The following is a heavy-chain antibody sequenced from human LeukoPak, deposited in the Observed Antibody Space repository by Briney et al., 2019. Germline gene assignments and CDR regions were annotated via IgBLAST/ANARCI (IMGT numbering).Heavy chain of an antibody. V-gene: IGHV1-69*06. Sequence: ASVKVSCKASGYTFTSYGISWVRQAPGQGLEWMGGIIPIFGTTNSAQKFQGRVTITADKSTSTAYMELSSLRSEDTAVYYCARVYCGDDCFLADAFDIWGQGTMVTVSS. CDR3: ARVYCGDDCFLADAFDI. CDR2: IIPIFGTT. CDR1: GYTFTSYG. J-gene: IGHJ3*02. D-gene: IGHD2-21*02.